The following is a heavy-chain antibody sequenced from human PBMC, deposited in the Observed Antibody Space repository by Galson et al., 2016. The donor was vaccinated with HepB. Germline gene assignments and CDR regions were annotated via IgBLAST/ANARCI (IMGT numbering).Heavy chain of an antibody. V-gene: IGHV3-48*02. CDR2: IGSRSSTI. J-gene: IGHJ4*02. CDR3: ARVDEGYYYLIDY. Sequence: SLRLSCAASGFTFSSYALHWVRQAPGKGLEWVSYIGSRSSTIHYADSVKGRFTISRDNAKNSLYLQMNSLRDEDTAVYYCARVDEGYYYLIDYWGQGTLVTVSS. CDR1: GFTFSSYA. D-gene: IGHD3-22*01.